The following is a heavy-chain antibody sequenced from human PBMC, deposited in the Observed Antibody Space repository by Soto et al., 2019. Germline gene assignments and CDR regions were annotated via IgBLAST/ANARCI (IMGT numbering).Heavy chain of an antibody. CDR1: GGSISSGDYY. CDR2: IYYSGST. D-gene: IGHD2-2*01. J-gene: IGHJ6*02. Sequence: PXETLSLTCAVSGGSISSGDYYWSWIRQPPGKGLEWIGYIYYSGSTYYNPSLKSRVTISVDTSKNQFSLKLSSVTAADTAVYYCARKYCSSTSCYPGGMDVWGQGTTVTVSS. CDR3: ARKYCSSTSCYPGGMDV. V-gene: IGHV4-30-4*01.